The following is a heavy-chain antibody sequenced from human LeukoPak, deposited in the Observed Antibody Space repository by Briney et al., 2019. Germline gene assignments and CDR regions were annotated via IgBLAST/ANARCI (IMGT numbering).Heavy chain of an antibody. CDR2: IYYSGST. D-gene: IGHD2-2*01. Sequence: SETLSLTCTVSGGSISSSSYFWGWIRQPPGTGLEWIGSIYYSGSTYYNPSLKSRVTISVDTSKNHFSLKLSSVTAADTAVYYCARHPRYCSSTTCYYADYWGQGTLVTVSS. V-gene: IGHV4-39*01. J-gene: IGHJ4*02. CDR1: GGSISSSSYF. CDR3: ARHPRYCSSTTCYYADY.